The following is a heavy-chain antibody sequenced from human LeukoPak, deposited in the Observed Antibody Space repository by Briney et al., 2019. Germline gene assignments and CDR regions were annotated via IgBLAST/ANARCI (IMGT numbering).Heavy chain of an antibody. D-gene: IGHD4-17*01. J-gene: IGHJ4*02. CDR2: ISYDGSNK. CDR1: GFTFSSYA. V-gene: IGHV3-30*04. CDR3: ARDRVTTVSRYFDY. Sequence: GGSLRLSCAASGFTFSSYAMHWVRQAPGKGLEWVAVISYDGSNKYYADSVKGRFTVSRDNSKNTLYLQMNSLRAEDTAVYYCARDRVTTVSRYFDYWGQGTLVTASS.